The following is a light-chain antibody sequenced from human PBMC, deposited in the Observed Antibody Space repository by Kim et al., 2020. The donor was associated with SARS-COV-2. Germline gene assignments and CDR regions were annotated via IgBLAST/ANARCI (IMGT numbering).Light chain of an antibody. Sequence: PGQRVTRSCSGSSSNIGNYGYWYQQLPGMAPKLLIYKDNQRPSGVPDRFPGSKSGTSASLAISGLRSEDEADYYCAAWDDTLSAWVFGGGTQLTVL. CDR3: AAWDDTLSAWV. J-gene: IGLJ3*02. CDR2: KDN. V-gene: IGLV1-47*01. CDR1: SSNIGNY.